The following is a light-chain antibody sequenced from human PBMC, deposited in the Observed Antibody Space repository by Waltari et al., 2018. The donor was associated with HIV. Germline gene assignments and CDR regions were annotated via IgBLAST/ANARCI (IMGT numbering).Light chain of an antibody. V-gene: IGLV2-14*01. CDR3: SSYTTIYTWV. J-gene: IGLJ3*02. CDR1: SSDIGEYNY. Sequence: QSALTQPASVSESPGQSITISCTGTSSDIGEYNYVSWFQHHPPKAHKLIIFDVSYRPSGVSNRFSCSKSGNTASLTISGVQDEYDADYYCSSYTTIYTWVFGGGTKLTVL. CDR2: DVS.